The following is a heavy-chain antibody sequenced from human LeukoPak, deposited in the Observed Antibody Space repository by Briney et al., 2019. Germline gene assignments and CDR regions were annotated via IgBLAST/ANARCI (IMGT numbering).Heavy chain of an antibody. CDR1: GFTVSSNY. CDR3: AFSGSRGY. Sequence: GGSLRLSCAASGFTVSSNYMSWVRQAPGKGLEYVSAISSNGGSTYYANSVKGRFTISRDNSKNTLYLQMGSLRAEDMAVYYCAFSGSRGYWGQGTLVTVSS. D-gene: IGHD1-26*01. V-gene: IGHV3-64*01. CDR2: ISSNGGST. J-gene: IGHJ4*02.